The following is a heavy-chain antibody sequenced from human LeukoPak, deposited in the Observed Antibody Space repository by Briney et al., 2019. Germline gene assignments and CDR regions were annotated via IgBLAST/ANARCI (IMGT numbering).Heavy chain of an antibody. CDR3: ARGDSGFGELLNFDY. Sequence: GGSLRLSCAASGFTFSSYAMHWVRQAPGKGLEWVAVISYDGSNKYYADSVKGRFTISRDNSKSTLYLQMNSLRAEDTAVYYCARGDSGFGELLNFDYWGQGTLVTVSS. J-gene: IGHJ4*02. V-gene: IGHV3-30*04. CDR1: GFTFSSYA. CDR2: ISYDGSNK. D-gene: IGHD3-10*01.